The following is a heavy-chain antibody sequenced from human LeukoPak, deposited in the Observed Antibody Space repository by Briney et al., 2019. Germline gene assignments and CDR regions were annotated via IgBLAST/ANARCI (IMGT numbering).Heavy chain of an antibody. CDR2: ISYDGSNK. J-gene: IGHJ3*02. CDR1: GFNFRAYW. Sequence: GGSLRLSCTTSGFNFRAYWMAWVRQAPGKGLEWVAVISYDGSNKYYADSVKGRFTISRDNSKNTLYLQMNSLRAEDTAVYYCARDHGPPMIPGHAFDIWGQGTMVTVSS. V-gene: IGHV3-30*19. CDR3: ARDHGPPMIPGHAFDI. D-gene: IGHD3-22*01.